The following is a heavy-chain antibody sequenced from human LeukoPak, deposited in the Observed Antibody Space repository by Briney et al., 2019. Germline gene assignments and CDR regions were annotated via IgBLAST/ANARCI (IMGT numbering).Heavy chain of an antibody. CDR1: GGSITSGDYY. Sequence: SQTLSLTCTVSGGSITSGDYYWSWIRQPPGKGLERIGYIYYSGSTYYNPSLKSRVTIAVDTSKNQFSLKLSSVTAADTAVYYCARGQQLVDYFDYWGQGTLVTVSS. CDR3: ARGQQLVDYFDY. V-gene: IGHV4-30-4*08. CDR2: IYYSGST. J-gene: IGHJ4*02. D-gene: IGHD6-6*01.